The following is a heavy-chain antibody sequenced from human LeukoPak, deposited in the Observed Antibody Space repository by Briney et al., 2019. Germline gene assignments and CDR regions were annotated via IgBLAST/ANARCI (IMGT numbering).Heavy chain of an antibody. CDR2: IRSEAYGGTP. J-gene: IGHJ4*02. V-gene: IGHV3-49*04. Sequence: GGSLRLSCTASGFTFDDYAMTWVRQAPGKGLEWVGFIRSEAYGGTPEYAASVKGRSTISRDDSKSIAYLQMNSLKTEDTAVYYCTRDQTPYYWGQGTLVTVSS. CDR3: TRDQTPYY. CDR1: GFTFDDYA.